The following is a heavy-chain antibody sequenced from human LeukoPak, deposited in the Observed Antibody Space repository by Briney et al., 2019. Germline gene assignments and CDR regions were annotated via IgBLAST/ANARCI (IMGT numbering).Heavy chain of an antibody. D-gene: IGHD3-9*01. J-gene: IGHJ5*02. V-gene: IGHV4-39*07. CDR3: ARYPYDILTGYYKGWFDP. CDR1: GGSISSSSYY. Sequence: PSETLSLTCTVSGGSISSSSYYWGWISQPPGKGLEWIGSIYYSGSTYYNPSLKSRVTISVDTSKNQFSLKLSSVTAADTAVYYCARYPYDILTGYYKGWFDPWGQGTLVTVSS. CDR2: IYYSGST.